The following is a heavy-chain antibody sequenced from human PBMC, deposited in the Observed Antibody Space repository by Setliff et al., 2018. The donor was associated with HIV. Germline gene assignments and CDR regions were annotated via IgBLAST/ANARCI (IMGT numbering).Heavy chain of an antibody. D-gene: IGHD2-2*01. CDR1: GDSISSGSYY. Sequence: SETLSLTCTVSGDSISSGSYYWSWIRQPAGKGLEWIGRIYTSGTTNYNPSLKSRVTISVDTSKNQFSLKLSSVTAADTAVYYCARLDCSSSSGFVDYWGQGTLVTVSS. V-gene: IGHV4-61*02. J-gene: IGHJ4*02. CDR2: IYTSGTT. CDR3: ARLDCSSSSGFVDY.